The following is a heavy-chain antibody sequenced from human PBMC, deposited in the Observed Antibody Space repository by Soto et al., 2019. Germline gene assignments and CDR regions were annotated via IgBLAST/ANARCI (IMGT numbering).Heavy chain of an antibody. J-gene: IGHJ4*02. D-gene: IGHD3-10*01. CDR1: GYTFSNYG. V-gene: IGHV1-18*04. CDR2: ISDYNGNT. Sequence: QVQLVQSGPEVKKPGASVKVSCKASGYTFSNYGISWVRQAPGQGLEWMGWISDYNGNTAYARNLQDRVTMTIDAPTTTAYMELRSLRSDDTAVYYCARDEGIRGLEFRGLGTLVTVSS. CDR3: ARDEGIRGLEF.